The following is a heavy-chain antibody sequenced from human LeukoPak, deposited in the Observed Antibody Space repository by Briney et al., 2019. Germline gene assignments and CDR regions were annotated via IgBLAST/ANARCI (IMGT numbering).Heavy chain of an antibody. D-gene: IGHD6-19*01. CDR2: ISYDGSNT. CDR1: GLTLSSYG. Sequence: GGSLRLSCAVSGLTLSSYGMHWDRQAPGKGVEWVAVISYDGSNTYYSASVNGRFTISRYNSKTTLYLQMNSLRAEDTAVYYSAKKGGQCLDAEYFQHWGQGTLVTVSS. V-gene: IGHV3-30*18. J-gene: IGHJ1*01. CDR3: AKKGGQCLDAEYFQH.